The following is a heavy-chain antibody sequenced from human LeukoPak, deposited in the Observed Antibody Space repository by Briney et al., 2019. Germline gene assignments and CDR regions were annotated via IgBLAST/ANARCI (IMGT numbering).Heavy chain of an antibody. CDR2: ISGSGGST. J-gene: IGHJ6*04. Sequence: GGSLRLSCAASGFTFSSYAMSWVRQAPGKGLEWVSAISGSGGSTYYADSVKGRSTISRDNSKNTLYLQVNSLRAEDTAVYYCAKDLGLYYYYGMDVWGKGTTVTVSS. V-gene: IGHV3-23*01. D-gene: IGHD7-27*01. CDR3: AKDLGLYYYYGMDV. CDR1: GFTFSSYA.